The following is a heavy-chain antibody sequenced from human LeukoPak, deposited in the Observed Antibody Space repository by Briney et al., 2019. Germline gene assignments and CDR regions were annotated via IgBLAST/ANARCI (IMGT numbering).Heavy chain of an antibody. Sequence: SETLSLTCTVSGGSISSYYWSWIRQPPGKGLEWIGYIYYSGSTNYNPSLKSRVTISVDTSKNQFSLKLSSVTAADTAVYYCARHVGYDYVWGSYRANAWFDPWGQGTLVTVSS. CDR1: GGSISSYY. D-gene: IGHD3-16*02. CDR2: IYYSGST. J-gene: IGHJ5*02. CDR3: ARHVGYDYVWGSYRANAWFDP. V-gene: IGHV4-59*08.